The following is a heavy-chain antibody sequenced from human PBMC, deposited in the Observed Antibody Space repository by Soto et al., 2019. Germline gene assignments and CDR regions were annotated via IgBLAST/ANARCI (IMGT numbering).Heavy chain of an antibody. CDR1: GGSISNYC. D-gene: IGHD3-16*01. CDR2: INHSGST. J-gene: IGHJ3*02. Sequence: QVQLQQWGAGLLKPSETLSLTCAVYGGSISNYCWSWIRQPPGKGLEWIGEINHSGSTNYNPSLKSRVNISVDTSKNQFSLKLSSVTAADTAVYYCARGGEFDAFDIWGQGTMVTVSS. V-gene: IGHV4-34*01. CDR3: ARGGEFDAFDI.